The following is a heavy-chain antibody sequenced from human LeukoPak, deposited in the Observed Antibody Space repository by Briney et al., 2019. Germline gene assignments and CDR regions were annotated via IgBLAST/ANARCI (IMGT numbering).Heavy chain of an antibody. CDR3: ASGYCSSTSCYPRGGGY. CDR1: GFTFSDYW. V-gene: IGHV3-11*01. D-gene: IGHD2-2*01. CDR2: ISSSGSTI. Sequence: PGGSLRLSCAASGFTFSDYWMSWLRQAPGKGMEGVSYISSSGSTIYYADSVKALFPISRDNAKNSLYLQMNTLRAEVSALYCCASGYCSSTSCYPRGGGYWGQGTLVTVSS. J-gene: IGHJ4*02.